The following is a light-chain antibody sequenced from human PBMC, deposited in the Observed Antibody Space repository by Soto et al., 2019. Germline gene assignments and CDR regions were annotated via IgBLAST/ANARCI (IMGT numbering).Light chain of an antibody. J-gene: IGKJ1*01. Sequence: EIVMTQSPATLSVSPGERATLSCRASQTVSSSYLAWYQQKPGLAPRLLIYDASSRATGIPDRFSGSGSGTDFTLTISSLQPDDFATYYCQHYNSYSEAFGQGTKVDIK. CDR3: QHYNSYSEA. V-gene: IGKV3D-20*01. CDR2: DAS. CDR1: QTVSSSY.